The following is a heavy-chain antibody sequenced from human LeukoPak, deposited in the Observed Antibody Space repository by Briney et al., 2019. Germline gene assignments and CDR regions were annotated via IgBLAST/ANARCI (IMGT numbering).Heavy chain of an antibody. V-gene: IGHV4-34*01. J-gene: IGHJ4*02. CDR1: GRSFSGYY. CDR3: ARGGKQQLVGGYYFDY. D-gene: IGHD6-13*01. CDR2: IYHSGST. Sequence: PSETLSLTCAVYGRSFSGYYWTWIRQPPGKGLEWIGEIYHSGSTNYKPSLKSRVTISVDTSKNQFSLNLSSVTAADTAVYYCARGGKQQLVGGYYFDYWGQGTLVTVSS.